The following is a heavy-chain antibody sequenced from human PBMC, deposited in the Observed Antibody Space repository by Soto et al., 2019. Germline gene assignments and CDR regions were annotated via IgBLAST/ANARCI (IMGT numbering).Heavy chain of an antibody. CDR1: GFTVSSNY. CDR2: IYSGGST. V-gene: IGHV3-53*01. J-gene: IGHJ3*02. Sequence: PGGSLRLSCAASGFTVSSNYMSWVRQAPGKGLEWVSVIYSGGSTYYADSVKGRFTISRDNSKNTLYLQMNSLRAEYTAVYYCQQGPLDNYYDRSGPPVAFDIWGQGTMVTVSS. D-gene: IGHD3-22*01. CDR3: QQGPLDNYYDRSGPPVAFDI.